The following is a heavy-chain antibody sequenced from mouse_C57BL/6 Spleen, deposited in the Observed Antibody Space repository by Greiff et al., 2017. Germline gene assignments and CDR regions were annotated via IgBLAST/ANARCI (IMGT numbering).Heavy chain of an antibody. CDR1: GYAFSSSW. CDR3: ARSDGYSWYFDV. V-gene: IGHV1-82*01. D-gene: IGHD2-3*01. CDR2: IYPGDGDT. J-gene: IGHJ1*03. Sequence: VQLQQSGPELVKPGASVKISCKASGYAFSSSWMNWVKQRPGKGLEWIGRIYPGDGDTNYNGKFKGKATLTADKSSSTAYMQLSSLTSEDSAVYFCARSDGYSWYFDVWGTGTTVTVSS.